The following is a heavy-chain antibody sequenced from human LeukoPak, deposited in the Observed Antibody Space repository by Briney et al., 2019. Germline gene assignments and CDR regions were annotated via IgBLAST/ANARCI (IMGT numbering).Heavy chain of an antibody. D-gene: IGHD6-6*01. CDR1: GFTFSSYA. CDR3: AKDGYPCRSGWSMAALYYYYYYMDV. V-gene: IGHV3-23*01. Sequence: HSGGSLRLSCAASGFTFSSYAMSWVRQAPGKGLEWVSAISGSGGSTYYADSVKGRFTISRDNSKNTLYLQMNSLRAEGTAVYYCAKDGYPCRSGWSMAALYYYYYYMDVWGKGTTVTVSS. J-gene: IGHJ6*03. CDR2: ISGSGGST.